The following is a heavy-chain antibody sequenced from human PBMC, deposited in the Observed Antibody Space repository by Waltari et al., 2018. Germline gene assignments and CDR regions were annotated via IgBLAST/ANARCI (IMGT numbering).Heavy chain of an antibody. CDR1: GFIFCDYW. Sequence: EEQLVESGGGLVPPGGSLRLACSASGFIFCDYWMTWVRQAPGKGLEWVANINQAGNVRIYLDSVRGRFTISRDNPDNSLFLHMANLRVEDTAVYYCASGPDHGDFWGQGTLVTVSS. J-gene: IGHJ4*02. V-gene: IGHV3-7*01. CDR2: INQAGNVR. CDR3: ASGPDHGDF. D-gene: IGHD2-15*01.